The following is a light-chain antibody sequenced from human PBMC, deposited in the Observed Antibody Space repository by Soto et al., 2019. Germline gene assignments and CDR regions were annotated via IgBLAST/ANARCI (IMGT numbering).Light chain of an antibody. J-gene: IGKJ4*01. CDR1: QSVSSW. Sequence: DIQMTQSPSTLSASVGDRVTITCGASQSVSSWLAWYQQKPGKAPNLLIYATSSLQSGVPSRFSGSGSGTEFTLTISSLQPDDFATYYCQQYNSYSLTFGGGTKVDIK. V-gene: IGKV1-5*01. CDR3: QQYNSYSLT. CDR2: ATS.